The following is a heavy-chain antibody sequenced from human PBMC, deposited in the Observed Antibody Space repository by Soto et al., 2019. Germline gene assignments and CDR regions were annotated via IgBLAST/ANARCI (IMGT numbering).Heavy chain of an antibody. Sequence: PSETLSLTCTVSGDSISAYSWSWVRQPPGKGLEWIGNIHYNGNTKYNPSLKSRVTISVDTSKNHFSLKLSSVTAADTAVYYCARDEYSYGFFDSWGQGILVTVS. D-gene: IGHD5-18*01. V-gene: IGHV4-59*01. CDR1: GDSISAYS. CDR3: ARDEYSYGFFDS. CDR2: IHYNGNT. J-gene: IGHJ4*02.